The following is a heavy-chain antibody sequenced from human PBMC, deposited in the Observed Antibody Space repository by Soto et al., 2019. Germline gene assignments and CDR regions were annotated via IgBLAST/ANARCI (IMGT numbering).Heavy chain of an antibody. D-gene: IGHD2-15*01. Sequence: ASVKVSCKASGGTFSSYAISWVRQAPGQGLEWMGGIIPIFGTANYAQKFQGRVTITADKSTSTAYMELSSLRSEDTAVYYCATETDCSGGSCYDYYYGMDVWGQGTTVTASS. CDR1: GGTFSSYA. CDR3: ATETDCSGGSCYDYYYGMDV. CDR2: IIPIFGTA. J-gene: IGHJ6*02. V-gene: IGHV1-69*06.